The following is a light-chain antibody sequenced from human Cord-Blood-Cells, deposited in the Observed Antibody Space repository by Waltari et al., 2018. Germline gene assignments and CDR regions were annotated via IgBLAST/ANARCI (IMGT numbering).Light chain of an antibody. V-gene: IGKV1-39*01. J-gene: IGKJ2*01. CDR3: QQSYSTPYT. CDR1: QSISSY. Sequence: DIQMTTSPSSLSASVGDRVTITCRASQSISSYLNWYQQKPGKAPKRLIYAASSLQSGVPSRFSGSGSGTDFTLTISSLQPEDFATYYCQQSYSTPYTFGQGTKLEIK. CDR2: AAS.